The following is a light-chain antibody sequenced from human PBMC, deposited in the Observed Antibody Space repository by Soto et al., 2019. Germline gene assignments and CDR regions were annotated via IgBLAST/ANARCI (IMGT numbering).Light chain of an antibody. CDR1: QSISSW. Sequence: GDRVTITCRASQSISSWLAWYQQKPGKAPKLLIYDASSLESGVPSRFSGSGSGTEFTLTIASLQPDDFATYYCQQYETFSGTFGPGTKVDI. CDR2: DAS. CDR3: QQYETFSGT. V-gene: IGKV1-5*01. J-gene: IGKJ1*01.